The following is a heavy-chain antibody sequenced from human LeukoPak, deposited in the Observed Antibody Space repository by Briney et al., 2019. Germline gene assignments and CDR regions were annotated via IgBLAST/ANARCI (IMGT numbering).Heavy chain of an antibody. CDR3: ARLSPGFGGGYYMDV. D-gene: IGHD3-10*01. J-gene: IGHJ6*03. CDR2: IYPGDSDT. V-gene: IGHV5-51*01. CDR1: GYSFTGYW. Sequence: GESLKISCKGSGYSFTGYWIGWVRQMPGKGLEWMGIIYPGDSDTRYSPSFQGQVTISADKSISTAYLQWSSLKASDTAMYYCARLSPGFGGGYYMDVWGKGTTVTVSS.